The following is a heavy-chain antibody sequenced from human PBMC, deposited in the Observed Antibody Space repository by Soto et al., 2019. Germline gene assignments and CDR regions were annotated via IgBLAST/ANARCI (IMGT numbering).Heavy chain of an antibody. CDR3: ARDRAIVAAGTGWFDP. V-gene: IGHV4-28*03. Sequence: SETLSLTCAVSGYSISSSNWWGWIRQPPGKGLEWIGYIYNSGSTNYNPSLKSRVTISVDTSKNQFSLKLSSVTAADTAVYYCARDRAIVAAGTGWFDPWGQGILVTVFS. CDR1: GYSISSSNW. CDR2: IYNSGST. J-gene: IGHJ5*02. D-gene: IGHD6-13*01.